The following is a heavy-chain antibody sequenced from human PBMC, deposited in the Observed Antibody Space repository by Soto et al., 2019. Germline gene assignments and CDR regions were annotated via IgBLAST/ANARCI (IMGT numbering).Heavy chain of an antibody. V-gene: IGHV3-30-3*01. CDR1: GFSFSTNV. CDR2: MSPNGAEK. D-gene: IGHD1-20*01. Sequence: QVQLVESGGDVVQPGTSLRITCAASGFSFSTNVLHWVRQAPGKGLEWVAVMSPNGAEKYYTDSVKGRFTISRDNSKNTLYLEMNSLTSEDTAVYYCALDNIPGAPDYFDYWGQGTLVTVSS. CDR3: ALDNIPGAPDYFDY. J-gene: IGHJ4*02.